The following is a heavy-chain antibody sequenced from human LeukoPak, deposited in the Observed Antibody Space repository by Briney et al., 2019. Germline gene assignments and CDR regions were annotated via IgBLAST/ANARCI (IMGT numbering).Heavy chain of an antibody. CDR2: ISDSGGST. V-gene: IGHV3-23*01. CDR1: GFTFSTYV. J-gene: IGHJ6*02. Sequence: GGSLRLSCAASGFTFSTYVMNWVRQAPGEGLEWVSTISDSGGSTYYADSVKGRFTISRDNSKSTLYLQMNSLRAEDTAVYYCGRYYVMDAWGQGTSVTVSS. CDR3: GRYYVMDA.